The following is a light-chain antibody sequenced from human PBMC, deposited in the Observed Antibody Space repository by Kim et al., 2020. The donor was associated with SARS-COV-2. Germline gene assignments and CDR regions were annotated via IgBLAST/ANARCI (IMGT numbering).Light chain of an antibody. Sequence: QTVVTQEPSFSVSPGGTVTLTCGLSSGSVSNTNYPSWYQQTPGQAPRTVIYNTDTRSSGVPDRFSGSILGNKAALTITGAQADDECDYYCALYMGVGIWVIGSGTRLTVL. J-gene: IGLJ3*02. CDR3: ALYMGVGIWV. CDR2: NTD. V-gene: IGLV8-61*01. CDR1: SGSVSNTNY.